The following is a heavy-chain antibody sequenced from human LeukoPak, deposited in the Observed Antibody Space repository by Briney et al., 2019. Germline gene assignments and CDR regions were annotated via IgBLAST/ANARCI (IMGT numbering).Heavy chain of an antibody. J-gene: IGHJ6*03. CDR3: ARDDSSGWPLYYYYMDV. CDR1: GGSISSGSYY. V-gene: IGHV4-61*02. D-gene: IGHD6-19*01. CDR2: IYTSGST. Sequence: SETLSLTCTVSGGSISSGSYYWSWIRQPAGKGLEWIGRIYTSGSTNYNPSLKSRVTISVDTSKNQFSLKLSSVTAADTAVYYCARDDSSGWPLYYYYMDVWGKGTTVTVSS.